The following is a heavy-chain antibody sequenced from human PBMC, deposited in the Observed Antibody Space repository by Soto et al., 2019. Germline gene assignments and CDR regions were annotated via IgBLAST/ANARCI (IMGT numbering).Heavy chain of an antibody. Sequence: EVQLVESGGGLVQPGGSLRLSCAASGFLFNTYWMFWVRQAPRKGLLWVSRIKSDGRSTNYADSVKGRFNISRDNAKNTLYRQMTSLIAEDTAVYYCAIGGGDYNYLDYWGQGVLGADSS. CDR3: AIGGGDYNYLDY. J-gene: IGHJ4*02. CDR1: GFLFNTYW. V-gene: IGHV3-74*01. D-gene: IGHD3-9*01. CDR2: IKSDGRST.